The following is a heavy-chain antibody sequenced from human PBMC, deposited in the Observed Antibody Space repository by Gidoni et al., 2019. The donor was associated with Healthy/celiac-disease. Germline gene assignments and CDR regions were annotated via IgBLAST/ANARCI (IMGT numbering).Heavy chain of an antibody. V-gene: IGHV3-33*01. CDR3: ARDRGGFIPGIAVAGTLDY. CDR2: IWYDGSNK. D-gene: IGHD6-19*01. Sequence: QVQLVESGGGVVQPGRSLRLSCAASGFTFSSYGMHWVRPAPGKGLEWVAVIWYDGSNKYYADSVKGRFTISRDNSKNTLYLQMNSLRAEDTAVYYCARDRGGFIPGIAVAGTLDYWGQGTLVTVSS. J-gene: IGHJ4*02. CDR1: GFTFSSYG.